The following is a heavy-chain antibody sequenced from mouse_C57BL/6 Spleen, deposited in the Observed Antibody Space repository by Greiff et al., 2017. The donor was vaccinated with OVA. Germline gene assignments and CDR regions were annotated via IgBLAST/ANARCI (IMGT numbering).Heavy chain of an antibody. Sequence: QVQLQQSGAELVRPGASVTLSCKASGYTFTDYEMHWVKQTPVHGLEWIGAIDPETGGTAYNQKFKGKAILTADKSSSTAYMELRSLTSEDSAVYYCTRGSSPYAMDYWGQGTSVTVSP. V-gene: IGHV1-15*01. CDR1: GYTFTDYE. J-gene: IGHJ4*01. CDR3: TRGSSPYAMDY. CDR2: IDPETGGT. D-gene: IGHD1-1*01.